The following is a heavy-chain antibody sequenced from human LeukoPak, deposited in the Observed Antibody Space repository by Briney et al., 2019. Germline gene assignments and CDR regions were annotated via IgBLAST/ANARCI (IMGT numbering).Heavy chain of an antibody. CDR1: GFTFSSYA. V-gene: IGHV3-64*01. J-gene: IGHJ4*02. CDR3: AKDLVTTVSSLDY. CDR2: ISSNGGST. D-gene: IGHD4-17*01. Sequence: GGSLRLSCAASGFTFSSYAMHWVRQAPGKGLEYVSAISSNGGSTYYANSVKGRFTISRDNSKNTLYLQMGSLRAEDMAVYYCAKDLVTTVSSLDYWGQGTLVTVSS.